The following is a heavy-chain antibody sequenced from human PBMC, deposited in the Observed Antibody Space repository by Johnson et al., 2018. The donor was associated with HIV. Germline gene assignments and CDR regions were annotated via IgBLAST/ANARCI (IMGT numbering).Heavy chain of an antibody. V-gene: IGHV3-7*02. D-gene: IGHD3-3*01. CDR3: AKGDYNFWSGDAFDI. CDR2: ITEDGGAI. J-gene: IGHJ3*02. CDR1: GFLFSSQW. Sequence: VQLVESGGGVVQPGRSLRLSCAGSGFLFSSQWMSWVRQAPGKGPEWVASITEDGGAIYYADSVEGRFTISRDNSKNTLYLQMNSLRAEDTAVYYCAKGDYNFWSGDAFDIWGQGTMVTVSS.